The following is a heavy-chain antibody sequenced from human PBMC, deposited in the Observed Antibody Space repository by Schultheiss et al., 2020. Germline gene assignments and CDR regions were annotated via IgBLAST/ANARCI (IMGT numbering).Heavy chain of an antibody. CDR3: ARVPLLSAAAGMDY. CDR2: INSDGSST. V-gene: IGHV3-74*01. Sequence: GGSLRLSCAASGFTFSSYWMHWVRQAPGKGLVWVSRINSDGSSTSYADSVKGRFTISRDNAKNSLYLQMNSLRDEDTAVYYCARVPLLSAAAGMDYWGQGTLVTVSS. J-gene: IGHJ4*02. CDR1: GFTFSSYW. D-gene: IGHD6-13*01.